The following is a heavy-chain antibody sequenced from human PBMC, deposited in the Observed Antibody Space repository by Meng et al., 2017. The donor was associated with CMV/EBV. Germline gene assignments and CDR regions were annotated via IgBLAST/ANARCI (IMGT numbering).Heavy chain of an antibody. CDR2: IYYSGST. CDR1: GGSISSSSYS. Sequence: QRVDPGPGLVSASETLSLTSTVSGGSISSSSYSWGWIRQPPGKGLEWIGIIYYSGSTYYNPSLKSRVTISVDTSKNQFSLKLSSVTAADTAVYYCASLAGDYWGQGTLVTVSS. J-gene: IGHJ4*02. D-gene: IGHD3-10*01. CDR3: ASLAGDY. V-gene: IGHV4-39*07.